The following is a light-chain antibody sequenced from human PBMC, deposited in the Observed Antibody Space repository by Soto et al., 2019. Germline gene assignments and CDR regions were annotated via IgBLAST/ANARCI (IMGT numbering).Light chain of an antibody. CDR2: SNN. CDR1: SSNIGSST. J-gene: IGLJ1*01. V-gene: IGLV1-44*01. Sequence: QSVLTQPPSVSGTPAQRVTISCSGSSSNIGSSTVNWYQQLPGTAPKLLIYSNNQRPSGVPDRFSGSKSGTSASLAISGLQSEDEADYYCATWDDSLNGYVFGTATKVTVL. CDR3: ATWDDSLNGYV.